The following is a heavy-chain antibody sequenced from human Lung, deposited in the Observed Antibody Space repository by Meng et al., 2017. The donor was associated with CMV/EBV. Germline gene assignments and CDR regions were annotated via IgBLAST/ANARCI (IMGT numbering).Heavy chain of an antibody. Sequence: GESLKISCAASGFTFSSYIMNWVRQAPGKGLEWVSSISTRSSYIYYADSVKGRFTVSRDNAKNSLYLQMNSLRAEDTAVYYCARHNYLWGSYPLDYWGQGTLVTVSS. J-gene: IGHJ4*02. CDR1: GFTFSSYI. CDR2: ISTRSSYI. D-gene: IGHD3-16*01. V-gene: IGHV3-21*01. CDR3: ARHNYLWGSYPLDY.